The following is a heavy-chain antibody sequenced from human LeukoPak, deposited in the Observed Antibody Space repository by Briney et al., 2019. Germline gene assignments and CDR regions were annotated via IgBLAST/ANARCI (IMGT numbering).Heavy chain of an antibody. CDR2: IRYDGSNK. CDR3: ARGVYYDGSGYYLHYFDY. J-gene: IGHJ4*02. D-gene: IGHD3-22*01. V-gene: IGHV3-30*02. Sequence: PGGSLRLSCAASGFTFSSYGMHWVRQAPGKGLEWVAFIRYDGSNKYYADSVKGRFTISRDNSKNTLYLQMNSLRAEDTAVYYCARGVYYDGSGYYLHYFDYWGQGTLVTVSS. CDR1: GFTFSSYG.